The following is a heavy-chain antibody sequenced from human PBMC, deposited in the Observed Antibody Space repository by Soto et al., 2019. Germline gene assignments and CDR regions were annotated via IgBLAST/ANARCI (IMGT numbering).Heavy chain of an antibody. CDR3: ARVSVTHPTFDY. Sequence: SLRLSCAAPGFTSSSDGMQWVRQAPGEGLECGAVIWYHGSDKYYADAVGGGVTISRDTSKDTVDRQMNSLRAEATPVYCCARVSVTHPTFDYWGQGTLVTVSS. J-gene: IGHJ4*02. CDR1: GFTSSSDG. V-gene: IGHV3-33*01. CDR2: IWYHGSDK. D-gene: IGHD4-4*01.